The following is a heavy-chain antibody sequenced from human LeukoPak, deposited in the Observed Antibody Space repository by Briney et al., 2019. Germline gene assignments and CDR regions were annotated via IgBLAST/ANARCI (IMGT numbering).Heavy chain of an antibody. D-gene: IGHD2-21*02. CDR2: IKQDGSEK. Sequence: GGSLRLSCAASGFTFSDHCMSWVRQAPGKGLEWVANIKQDGSEKYYVDSVKGRFTISRDNAKNSLYLQMNSLRVEDTALYYCTRGQSYCGADCYSDWGQGTLVTVSS. CDR1: GFTFSDHC. V-gene: IGHV3-7*01. J-gene: IGHJ4*02. CDR3: TRGQSYCGADCYSD.